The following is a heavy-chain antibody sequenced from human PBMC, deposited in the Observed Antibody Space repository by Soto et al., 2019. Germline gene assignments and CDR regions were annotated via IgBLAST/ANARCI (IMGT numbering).Heavy chain of an antibody. D-gene: IGHD2-15*01. Sequence: QVQLVQSGAEVMKPGASVKVSCKASGYTFINYYMHWVREAPGQGLEWMGIINPIGGSTRYAQKLQGSVIMTRDTSTTTVYMELSSLRSEDTAVYYCARGPNGGNIYYFDYWGQGTLVTVSS. CDR1: GYTFINYY. J-gene: IGHJ4*02. CDR3: ARGPNGGNIYYFDY. CDR2: INPIGGST. V-gene: IGHV1-46*04.